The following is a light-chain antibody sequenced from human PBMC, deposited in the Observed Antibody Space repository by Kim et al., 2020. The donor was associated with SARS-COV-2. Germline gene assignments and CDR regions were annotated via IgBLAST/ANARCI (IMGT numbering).Light chain of an antibody. CDR2: GAS. V-gene: IGKV3-20*01. CDR3: QDYLNPPYT. Sequence: EIVLTQSPGTLSLSPGESATLSCRASQSLTGNYLAWHQQRPGRAPRLLIYGASNRATGIPDRFSGSGSGTDFTLTISRLEPEDFAVYYCQDYLNPPYTFGQGTKLEI. J-gene: IGKJ2*01. CDR1: QSLTGNY.